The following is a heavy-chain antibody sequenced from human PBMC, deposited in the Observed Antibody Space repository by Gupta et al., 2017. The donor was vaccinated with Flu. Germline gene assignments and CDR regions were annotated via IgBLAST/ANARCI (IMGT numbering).Heavy chain of an antibody. V-gene: IGHV1-2*02. CDR3: ARTVDPNIIAVAGTFDY. D-gene: IGHD6-19*01. CDR1: GYTFTGYY. Sequence: QVQLVQSGAEVKKPGASVKVSCKASGYTFTGYYMHWVRQAPGQGLEWMGWINPNSGGTNYAQKFQGRVTMTRDTSISTAYMELSRLRSDDTAVYYCARTVDPNIIAVAGTFDYWGQGTLVTVSS. J-gene: IGHJ4*02. CDR2: INPNSGGT.